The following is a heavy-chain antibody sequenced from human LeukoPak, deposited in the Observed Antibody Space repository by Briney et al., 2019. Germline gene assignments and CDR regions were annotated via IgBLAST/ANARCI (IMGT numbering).Heavy chain of an antibody. V-gene: IGHV4-34*01. CDR3: ARGQDIVVVPADDAFDI. Sequence: SETLSLTCAVYGGSFSGYYWSWIRQPPGKGLEWIGVINHSGSTNYNPSLKSRVTISVDTSKNQFSLKLSSVTAADTAVYYCARGQDIVVVPADDAFDIWGQGTMVIVSS. CDR1: GGSFSGYY. CDR2: INHSGST. J-gene: IGHJ3*02. D-gene: IGHD2-2*01.